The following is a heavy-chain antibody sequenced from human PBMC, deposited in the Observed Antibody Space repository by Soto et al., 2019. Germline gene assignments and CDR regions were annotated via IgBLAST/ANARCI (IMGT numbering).Heavy chain of an antibody. CDR3: ARDEYQLLSSVSWFDS. CDR1: GGSISYDSY. Sequence: PSETLSLTCTVSGGSISYDSYWSFIRQTPGKGLEWIGYIYHTGNTYYNPSLRSRVSISVDKSKSQFSLKLISVTAADTAVYFCARDEYQLLSSVSWFDSWGQGTLVTVSS. CDR2: IYHTGNT. J-gene: IGHJ5*01. D-gene: IGHD2-2*01. V-gene: IGHV4-30-4*01.